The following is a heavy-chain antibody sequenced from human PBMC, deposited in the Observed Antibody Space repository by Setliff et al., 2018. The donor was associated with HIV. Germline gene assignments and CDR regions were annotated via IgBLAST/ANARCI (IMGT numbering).Heavy chain of an antibody. CDR1: GGSLNRHY. CDR3: ARGGVGAALVWFDP. CDR2: IYYSGGT. V-gene: IGHV4-59*11. Sequence: SETLSLTCSVSGGSLNRHYWSWIRQAPGKGLEWLGYIYYSGGTNYNSHPSLKSRVTILVDTSKNQFSLRLSSVTAADTAVYYCARGGVGAALVWFDPWGQGTLVTVSS. J-gene: IGHJ5*02. D-gene: IGHD1-26*01.